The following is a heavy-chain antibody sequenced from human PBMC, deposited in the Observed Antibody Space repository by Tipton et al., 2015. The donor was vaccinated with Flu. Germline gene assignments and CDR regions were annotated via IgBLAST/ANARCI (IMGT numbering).Heavy chain of an antibody. J-gene: IGHJ4*02. V-gene: IGHV5-51*03. CDR1: GFSFTDYW. D-gene: IGHD6-13*01. CDR3: ATLGASAAWFDY. CDR2: MSPGDSDSDT. Sequence: VQLVQSGAEVKKPGESLKISCKGSGFSFTDYWIGWVRQMPGKGLEWMGVMSPGDSDSDTTYSPSFQGQVTISVDKSINTAFLQWSSLKASDNAIYYCATLGASAAWFDYWGQGTLVTVSS.